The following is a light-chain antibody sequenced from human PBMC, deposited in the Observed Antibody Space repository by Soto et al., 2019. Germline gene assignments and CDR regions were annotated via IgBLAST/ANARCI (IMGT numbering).Light chain of an antibody. CDR1: SSDVRSYNF. CDR3: TSYINDATP. J-gene: IGLJ3*02. V-gene: IGLV2-14*03. CDR2: DVS. Sequence: QSALTQPASMSGSPGQSITISCTVASSDVRSYNFVSWYQQHPGKAPKLLIYDVSHRPSGVSDRFSGSKSGNTASLTISGLQADDEADYYCTSYINDATPFGGGTKLTVL.